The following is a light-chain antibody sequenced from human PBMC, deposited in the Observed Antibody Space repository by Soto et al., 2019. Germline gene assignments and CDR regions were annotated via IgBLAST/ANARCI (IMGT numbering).Light chain of an antibody. Sequence: DIQMTQSPSSLSASVGDRVTITCRANQSVSDSLNWYQQKPGKVPKLLIYAASSLRSGVPSRISGSGSGTDFTLTISSLQPEDFATYYCHQSYSTHQTFGQGTKVDIK. CDR3: HQSYSTHQT. CDR2: AAS. V-gene: IGKV1-39*01. J-gene: IGKJ1*01. CDR1: QSVSDS.